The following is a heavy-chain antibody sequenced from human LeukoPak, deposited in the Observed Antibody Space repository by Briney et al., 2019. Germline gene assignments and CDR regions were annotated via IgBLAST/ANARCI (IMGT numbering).Heavy chain of an antibody. CDR2: INPSNGGT. V-gene: IGHV1-2*02. J-gene: IGHJ4*02. CDR3: ARGPTYYDSSGYRLEY. Sequence: ASVKVSCKASGYAFSGYYMHWVRQAPRQGLEWMGWINPSNGGTNYAQNFQGRVTMTRDTSISTAYMELSSLTSDDTAVYYCARGPTYYDSSGYRLEYWGQGTLVTVSS. CDR1: GYAFSGYY. D-gene: IGHD3-22*01.